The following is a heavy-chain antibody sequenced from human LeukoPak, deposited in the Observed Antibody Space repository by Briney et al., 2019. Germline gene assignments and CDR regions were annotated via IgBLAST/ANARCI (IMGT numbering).Heavy chain of an antibody. CDR3: ASSRSGWSFDY. D-gene: IGHD6-19*01. CDR2: IYPGDSDT. V-gene: IGHV5-51*01. J-gene: IGHJ4*02. CDR1: GYSFTNYW. Sequence: RGESLKISCKGSGYSFTNYWIAWVRQMPGQGLEWMGIIYPGDSDTRYSPSFQGQVTISADKSISTAYLQWSSLKASDTAMYYCASSRSGWSFDYWGQGTLVTVSS.